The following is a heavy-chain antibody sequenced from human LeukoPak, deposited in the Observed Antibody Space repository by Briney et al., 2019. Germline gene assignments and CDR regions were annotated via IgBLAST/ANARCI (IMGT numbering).Heavy chain of an antibody. V-gene: IGHV3-23*01. CDR2: ISGCGGST. CDR1: GFTFSSYA. CDR3: AKDLGYNYVFDH. Sequence: GGSLRLSCAASGFTFSSYAMSWVRQAPGKGLEWVSAISGCGGSTYYADSVKGRFTISRDTSKNTLYLQMNRLTAEDPAVYSCAKDLGYNYVFDHWGQRTPVTVS. D-gene: IGHD5-24*01. J-gene: IGHJ4*02.